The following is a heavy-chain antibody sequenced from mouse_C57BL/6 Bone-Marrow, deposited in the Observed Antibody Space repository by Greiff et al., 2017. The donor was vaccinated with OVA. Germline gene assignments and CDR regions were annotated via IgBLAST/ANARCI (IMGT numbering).Heavy chain of an antibody. CDR2: INYDGSST. Sequence: EVMLVESEGGLVQPGSSMKLSCTASGFTFSDYYMAWVRQVPEKGLEWVANINYDGSSTYYLDSLKSRFIISRDNAKNILYLQMSSLKSEDTATYYCARGDYDDSYYAMDYWGQGTSVTVSS. CDR3: ARGDYDDSYYAMDY. J-gene: IGHJ4*01. D-gene: IGHD2-4*01. V-gene: IGHV5-16*01. CDR1: GFTFSDYY.